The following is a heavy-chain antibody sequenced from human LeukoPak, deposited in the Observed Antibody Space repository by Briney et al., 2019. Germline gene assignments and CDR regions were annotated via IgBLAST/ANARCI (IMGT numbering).Heavy chain of an antibody. CDR1: GYTFTSYH. J-gene: IGHJ3*02. CDR3: ARARDSSGWYRDDAFDI. Sequence: GASVKVSCKASGYTFTSYHMHWVRQAPGQGLEWMGIINPSGGSTSYAQKFQGRVTMTRDTSTSTVYMELSSLRSEDTAVYYCARARDSSGWYRDDAFDIWGQGTMVTVSS. CDR2: INPSGGST. D-gene: IGHD6-19*01. V-gene: IGHV1-46*01.